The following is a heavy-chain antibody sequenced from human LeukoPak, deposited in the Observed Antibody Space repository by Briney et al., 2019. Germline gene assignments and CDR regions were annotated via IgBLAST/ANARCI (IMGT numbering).Heavy chain of an antibody. CDR1: GGTYA. CDR3: ARGWDDFWSGYPKDY. D-gene: IGHD3-3*01. J-gene: IGHJ4*02. V-gene: IGHV1-69*05. Sequence: SVKVSCKAPGGTYAISWVRQAPGQGLEWMAGIIPMFGTTNYAQKFQGRVTMTRNTSISTAYMELSSPRSEDTAVYYCARGWDDFWSGYPKDYWGQGTLVTVSS. CDR2: IIPMFGTT.